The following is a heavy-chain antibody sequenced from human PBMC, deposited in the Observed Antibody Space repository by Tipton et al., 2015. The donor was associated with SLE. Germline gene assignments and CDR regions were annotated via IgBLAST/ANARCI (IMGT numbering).Heavy chain of an antibody. J-gene: IGHJ3*02. CDR3: ARQLTTVTTLGAFDI. CDR2: T. V-gene: IGHV4-39*07. D-gene: IGHD4-17*01. Sequence: TCYNPSLRSRVTISVDTSKNQFSLKLSSVTAADTAVFYCARQLTTVTTLGAFDIWGQGTMVTVSS.